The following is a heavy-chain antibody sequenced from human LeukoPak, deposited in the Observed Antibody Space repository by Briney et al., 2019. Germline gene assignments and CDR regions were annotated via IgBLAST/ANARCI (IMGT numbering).Heavy chain of an antibody. J-gene: IGHJ6*03. D-gene: IGHD4-11*01. V-gene: IGHV4-30-4*07. Sequence: SQTLSLTCAVSGGSISSGGYSWSWIRQPPGKGLEWIGYIYYSGSTYYNPSLKSRVTISVDKSKNQFTLNVNSVTAADTAVHYCARDNSYMDVWGKGTTVTVSS. CDR3: ARDNSYMDV. CDR2: IYYSGST. CDR1: GGSISSGGYS.